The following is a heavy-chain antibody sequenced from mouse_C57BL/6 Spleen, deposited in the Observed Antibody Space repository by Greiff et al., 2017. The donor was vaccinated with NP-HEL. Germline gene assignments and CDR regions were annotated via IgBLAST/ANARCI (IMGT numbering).Heavy chain of an antibody. D-gene: IGHD1-1*01. V-gene: IGHV1-15*01. CDR2: IDPETGGT. CDR3: IYYGSSYWYFDV. Sequence: QVQLKQSGAELVRPGASVTLSCKASGYTFTDYEMHWVKQTPVHGLEWIGAIDPETGGTASNQKFKGKAILTADKSSSTAYMELRSLTSEDSAVYYCIYYGSSYWYFDVWGTGTTVTVSS. CDR1: GYTFTDYE. J-gene: IGHJ1*03.